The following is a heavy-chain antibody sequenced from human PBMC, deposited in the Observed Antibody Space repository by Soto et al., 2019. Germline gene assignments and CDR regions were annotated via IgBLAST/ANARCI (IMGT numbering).Heavy chain of an antibody. V-gene: IGHV4-31*03. CDR2: IYYTGST. CDR3: ARIEMASIK. Sequence: PSENLSLTCSVSGASIRRGGYYWSWLRQSPGKGLEWIGHIYYTGSTFYSPSLKSRLTISLDTSKNQFSLDLRSVTAADTAMYYCARIEMASIKWGRGTLVTV. J-gene: IGHJ4*02. CDR1: GASIRRGGYY.